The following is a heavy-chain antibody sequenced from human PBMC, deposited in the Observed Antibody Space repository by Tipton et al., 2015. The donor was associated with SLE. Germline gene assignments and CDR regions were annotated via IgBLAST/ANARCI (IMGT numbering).Heavy chain of an antibody. Sequence: SLRLSCAASGFTFSGSAMHWVRQASGKGLEWVGRIRSKANSYATAYTASVKGRFTISRDDSKNTAYLQMNSLKTEDTAVYYCARVEYSSSWSRSHDYWGQGTLVTVSS. CDR2: IRSKANSYAT. J-gene: IGHJ4*02. D-gene: IGHD6-13*01. V-gene: IGHV3-73*01. CDR1: GFTFSGSA. CDR3: ARVEYSSSWSRSHDY.